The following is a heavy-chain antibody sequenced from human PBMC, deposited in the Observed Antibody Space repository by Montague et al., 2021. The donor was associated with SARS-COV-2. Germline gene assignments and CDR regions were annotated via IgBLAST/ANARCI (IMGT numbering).Heavy chain of an antibody. CDR2: INHNVKT. V-gene: IGHV4-39*02. J-gene: IGHJ4*02. Sequence: SETLSLTCNVSGDSITNTRYFWGWIRQPPGKALEWIGSINHNVKTYYNPSLERRALLSIDTSKNHFSLGLSAVIASDTAVYYCAVELNYFFDYWGQGLLVSVSS. CDR1: GDSITNTRYF. D-gene: IGHD1-7*01. CDR3: AVELNYFFDY.